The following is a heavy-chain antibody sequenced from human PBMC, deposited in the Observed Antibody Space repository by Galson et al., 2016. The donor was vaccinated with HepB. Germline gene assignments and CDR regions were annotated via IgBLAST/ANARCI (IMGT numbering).Heavy chain of an antibody. CDR3: ARSGVDYGDYVDYYNPMDV. CDR1: GGSVSSSRYS. CDR2: IFYSGST. Sequence: SETLSLTCTVSGGSVSSSRYSWGWIRQPPKKGLEWIGNIFYSGSTYYNPPLKSRVTISVDRSKNQFSLRLSSVTAADTAVYYCARSGVDYGDYVDYYNPMDVWGQGTTVTVSS. J-gene: IGHJ6*02. D-gene: IGHD4-17*01. V-gene: IGHV4-39*01.